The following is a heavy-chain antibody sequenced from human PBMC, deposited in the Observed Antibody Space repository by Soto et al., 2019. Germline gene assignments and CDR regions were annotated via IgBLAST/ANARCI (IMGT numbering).Heavy chain of an antibody. Sequence: SGPTLVNPTQTLTLTCTFSGFSLSTSGMCVSWIRQPPGKALEWLARIDWDDDKYYSTSLKTRLTISKDTSKNQVVLTMTNMGPVDTATYYCARDSVALYYYYYGMDVWGQGTTVTVSS. CDR1: GFSLSTSGMC. CDR2: IDWDDDK. V-gene: IGHV2-70*11. CDR3: ARDSVALYYYYYGMDV. D-gene: IGHD2-21*01. J-gene: IGHJ6*02.